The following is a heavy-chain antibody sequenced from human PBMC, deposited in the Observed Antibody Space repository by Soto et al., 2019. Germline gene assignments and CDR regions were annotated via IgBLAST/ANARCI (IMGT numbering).Heavy chain of an antibody. D-gene: IGHD5-12*01. Sequence: PGGSLRLSCAASGFTFSRYEMNWVRQAPGKGLEWVSYISSSGSTKYYADSVKGRFTISRDNAKNSLYLQMNSLRVEGTAVYYCARVGDGYNLNYWGQGTLVTVSS. CDR2: ISSSGSTK. CDR3: ARVGDGYNLNY. J-gene: IGHJ4*02. CDR1: GFTFSRYE. V-gene: IGHV3-48*03.